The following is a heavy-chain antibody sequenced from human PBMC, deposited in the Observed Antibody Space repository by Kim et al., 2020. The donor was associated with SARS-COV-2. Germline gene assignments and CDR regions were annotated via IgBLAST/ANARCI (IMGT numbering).Heavy chain of an antibody. Sequence: SETLSLTCAAYGGSFSSYYWTWIRQPPGKGLEWIGEINHRGSTNYNPSLKSRVTISVYRSKNQFSLKLSSVTAADTAMYYCARELSTGDDAYDMWGQGT. CDR3: ARELSTGDDAYDM. J-gene: IGHJ3*02. V-gene: IGHV4-34*01. CDR2: INHRGST. CDR1: GGSFSSYY. D-gene: IGHD7-27*01.